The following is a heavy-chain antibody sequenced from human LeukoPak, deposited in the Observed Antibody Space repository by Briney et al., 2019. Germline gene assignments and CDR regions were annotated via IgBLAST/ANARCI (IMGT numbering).Heavy chain of an antibody. D-gene: IGHD1-14*01. J-gene: IGHJ4*02. CDR1: GFTFSSYE. V-gene: IGHV3-48*03. CDR2: ISSSGTTI. CDR3: ARHNPLWGY. Sequence: GGSLRLSCAASGFTFSSYEMNWVRQAPGKGLQWVSDISSSGTTIYYADSVKGRFTISRDNAKNSLYLQMNSLRAEDTAVYYCARHNPLWGYWGQGTLVTVSS.